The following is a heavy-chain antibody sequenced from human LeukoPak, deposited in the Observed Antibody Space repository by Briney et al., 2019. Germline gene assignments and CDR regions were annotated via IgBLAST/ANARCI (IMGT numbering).Heavy chain of an antibody. Sequence: ASVKVSCKFSGYTLTELSMHWVRQAPGKGLEWMGGFDPEDGETIYAQKFQGRVTMTEDTSTDTAYMELSSLRSEDTAVYYCTTDVRCSSTSCYSNYFDYWGQGTLVTVSS. D-gene: IGHD2-2*02. J-gene: IGHJ4*02. CDR3: TTDVRCSSTSCYSNYFDY. V-gene: IGHV1-24*01. CDR1: GYTLTELS. CDR2: FDPEDGET.